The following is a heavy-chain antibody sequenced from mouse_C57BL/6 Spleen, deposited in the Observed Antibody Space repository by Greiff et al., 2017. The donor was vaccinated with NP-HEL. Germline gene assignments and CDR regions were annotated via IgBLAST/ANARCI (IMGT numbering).Heavy chain of an antibody. Sequence: QQSCKASGYTFTSYWMQWVKQRPGQGLEWIGEIDPSDSYTNYNQKFKGKATLTVDTSSSTAYMQLSSLTSEDSAVYYCAREDTTGAYWGQGTLVTVSA. V-gene: IGHV1-50*01. CDR3: AREDTTGAY. CDR1: GYTFTSYW. J-gene: IGHJ3*01. D-gene: IGHD1-1*01. CDR2: IDPSDSYT.